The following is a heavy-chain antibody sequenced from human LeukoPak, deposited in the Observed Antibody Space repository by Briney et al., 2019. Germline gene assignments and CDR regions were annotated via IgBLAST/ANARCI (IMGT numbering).Heavy chain of an antibody. CDR1: GYSSTSYW. J-gene: IGHJ6*02. CDR2: IYPGDSDT. D-gene: IGHD6-19*01. CDR3: ARVIAVADYYYGMDV. V-gene: IGHV5-51*01. Sequence: GESLKISCKGSGYSSTSYWIGWVRQMPGKGLEWMGIIYPGDSDTRYSPSFQGQVTISADKSISTAYLQWSSLKASDTAMYYCARVIAVADYYYGMDVWGQGTTVTVSS.